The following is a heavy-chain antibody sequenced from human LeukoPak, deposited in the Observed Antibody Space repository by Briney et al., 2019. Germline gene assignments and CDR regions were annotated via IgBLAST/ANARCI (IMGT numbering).Heavy chain of an antibody. V-gene: IGHV3-21*01. CDR1: GFTFSSYS. D-gene: IGHD3-9*01. CDR3: ARDMNYDILTNSWFDP. CDR2: ISSSSSYI. J-gene: IGHJ5*02. Sequence: GGSLRLSCAASGFTFSSYSMNWVRQAPGKGLEWVSSISSSSSYIYYADSVKGRFTISRDNAKNSLYLQMNSLRAEDTAVYYCARDMNYDILTNSWFDPWGKGTLVTVSS.